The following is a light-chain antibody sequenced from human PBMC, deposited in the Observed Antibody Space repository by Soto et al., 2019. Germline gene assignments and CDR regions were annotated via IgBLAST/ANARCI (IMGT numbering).Light chain of an antibody. J-gene: IGKJ1*01. CDR3: QYYGSAPRT. CDR2: GAS. CDR1: QSISASH. V-gene: IGKV3-20*01. Sequence: EIVLTHSPGTLSLSPGERATLSCRASQSISASHIAWYQQNPGQAPRLLIYGASNRATGIPDRFSGSGSGTDFSLTISRLEPEDFAVFYCQYYGSAPRTFGQGTKVDIK.